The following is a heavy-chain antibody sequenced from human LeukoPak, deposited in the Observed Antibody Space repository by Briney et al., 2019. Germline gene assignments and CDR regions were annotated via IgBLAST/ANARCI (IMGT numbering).Heavy chain of an antibody. Sequence: GGSLRLSCAASGFAFSNYGMNWVRQAPGKGLEWVSGITGSGSTTYYADSVKGRFTISRDNSKNTLYLQINSPRAEDTAAYYCAKDGNWARFEDWGQGTLGTVSS. CDR1: GFAFSNYG. CDR2: ITGSGSTT. D-gene: IGHD7-27*01. J-gene: IGHJ4*02. CDR3: AKDGNWARFED. V-gene: IGHV3-23*01.